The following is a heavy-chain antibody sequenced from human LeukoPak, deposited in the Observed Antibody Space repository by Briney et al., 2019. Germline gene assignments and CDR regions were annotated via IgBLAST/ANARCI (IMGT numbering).Heavy chain of an antibody. D-gene: IGHD3-22*01. CDR2: IYHSGST. V-gene: IGHV4-30-2*01. CDR3: ARSLPIYDSSGYYSNWFDP. J-gene: IGHJ5*02. Sequence: SETLSLICAVSGGSISSGGYSWSWIRQPPGKGLEWIGYIYHSGSTYYNPSLKSRVTISVDRSKNQFSLKLSSVTAADTAVYYCARSLPIYDSSGYYSNWFDPWGQGTLVTVSS. CDR1: GGSISSGGYS.